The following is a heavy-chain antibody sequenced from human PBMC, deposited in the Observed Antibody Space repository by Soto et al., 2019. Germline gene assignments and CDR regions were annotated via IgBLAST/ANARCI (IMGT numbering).Heavy chain of an antibody. CDR2: LTGNGGDT. Sequence: EVQLFESGGGLAQPGGSLRLSCAASGFTFSFYAMTWVRQAPGKGLEWVSSLTGNGGDTYYADSVKGRFTISRDNSENTLYLQMNSLRVDDTAVYYCAKDREYSYGWDYWGQGTLVTVSS. CDR3: AKDREYSYGWDY. D-gene: IGHD5-18*01. V-gene: IGHV3-23*01. J-gene: IGHJ4*02. CDR1: GFTFSFYA.